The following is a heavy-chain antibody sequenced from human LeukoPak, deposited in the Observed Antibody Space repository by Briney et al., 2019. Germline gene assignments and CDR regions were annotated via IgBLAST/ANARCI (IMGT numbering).Heavy chain of an antibody. D-gene: IGHD6-13*01. CDR3: ARSFLSIAAAATDY. Sequence: GGSLRLSCAASGSTFSSYSMNCVRQAPGKGLEWVSSISSSSSYIYYADSVKGRFTISRDNAKNSLYLQMNGLRAEDTAVYYCARSFLSIAAAATDYWGQGTLVTVSS. J-gene: IGHJ4*02. CDR2: ISSSSSYI. V-gene: IGHV3-21*01. CDR1: GSTFSSYS.